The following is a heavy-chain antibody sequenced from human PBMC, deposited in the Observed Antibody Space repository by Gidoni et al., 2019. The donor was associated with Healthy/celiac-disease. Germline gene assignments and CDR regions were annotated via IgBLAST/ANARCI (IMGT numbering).Heavy chain of an antibody. CDR3: AKDLAPPWAGFEEWEADAFDI. CDR1: GFTFSSYA. CDR2: SSGSGGST. J-gene: IGHJ3*02. D-gene: IGHD6-19*01. V-gene: IGHV3-23*01. Sequence: EVQLLESGGGLVQPGGSLRLSCAASGFTFSSYAMSWVCQAPGKGLEWVSASSGSGGSTYYADSVKGRFTISRDNSKNTLYLQMNSLRAEDTAVYYCAKDLAPPWAGFEEWEADAFDIWGQGTMVTVSS.